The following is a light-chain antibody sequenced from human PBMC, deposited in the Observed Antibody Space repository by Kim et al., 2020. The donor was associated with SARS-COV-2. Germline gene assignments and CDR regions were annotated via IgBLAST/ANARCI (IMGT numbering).Light chain of an antibody. CDR1: RNINNY. V-gene: IGKV1-39*01. Sequence: DIQMTQSPSSLSASVGDRVTITCRSSRNINNYLSWFQQQPGKAPKLLISASSSLQDGVPSRFSGGGSGTQFTLTISSLQPEDFATYYCQQSHSFPALSFGGGTQVDSK. CDR3: QQSHSFPALS. CDR2: ASS. J-gene: IGKJ4*02.